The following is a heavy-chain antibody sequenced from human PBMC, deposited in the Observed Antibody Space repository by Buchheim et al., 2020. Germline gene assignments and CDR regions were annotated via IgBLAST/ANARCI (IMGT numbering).Heavy chain of an antibody. CDR2: IYYRGGT. CDR3: ARRLWSSGRYFDS. CDR1: GGSISSPSFY. D-gene: IGHD6-19*01. V-gene: IGHV4-39*01. J-gene: IGHJ4*02. Sequence: QLQLQESGPGLVKPSETLSLICTVSGGSISSPSFYWGWIRQSPGKGLEWIGNIYYRGGTNYNSAFQSRVAISVDTSKNQFSLKLNSLTAADTAVYYCARRLWSSGRYFDSWGQGTL.